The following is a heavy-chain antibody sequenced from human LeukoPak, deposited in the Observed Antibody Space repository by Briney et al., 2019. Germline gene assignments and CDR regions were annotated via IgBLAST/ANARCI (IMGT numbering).Heavy chain of an antibody. J-gene: IGHJ3*02. CDR1: GFTFSSYA. CDR3: AKVVPAAIPGGGAFDI. CDR2: ISGSGGST. Sequence: PGGSLRLSCAASGFTFSSYAMSWVRQAPGKGLEWVSAISGSGGSTYYADSVKGRFTISRDNSKNTLYLQMNSLRAEDTAVYYCAKVVPAAIPGGGAFDIWGQGTMVTVSS. V-gene: IGHV3-23*01. D-gene: IGHD2-2*02.